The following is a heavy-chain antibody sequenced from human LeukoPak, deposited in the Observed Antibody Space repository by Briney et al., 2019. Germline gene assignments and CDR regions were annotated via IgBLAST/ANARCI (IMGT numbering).Heavy chain of an antibody. V-gene: IGHV4-4*07. CDR2: ISTGGNT. J-gene: IGHJ4*02. CDR1: GRPISGYN. D-gene: IGHD2-2*01. CDR3: ARSLGGSTYFDS. Sequence: PSDTLSLPCTVSGRPISGYNGQWIRQPAGKGLEWLGRISTGGNTAYNPSLKSRITSSLDTTKNQLSLNLTSMTAADTAMYYCARSLGGSTYFDSWGQGTLVTVSS.